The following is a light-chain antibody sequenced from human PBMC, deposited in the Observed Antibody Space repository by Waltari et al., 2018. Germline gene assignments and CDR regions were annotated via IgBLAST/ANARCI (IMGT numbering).Light chain of an antibody. J-gene: IGLJ2*01. V-gene: IGLV3-21*04. CDR3: QVWDGSSDHVL. Sequence: SDVLTQPPSVSLAPGKTARITCGENNIGSNSVHWYQQKPGQAPVLVIYYDTDRPSGVRERFSGSNSGSTATLTISRVEAGDEADYYCQVWDGSSDHVLFGGGTKLTVL. CDR1: NIGSNS. CDR2: YDT.